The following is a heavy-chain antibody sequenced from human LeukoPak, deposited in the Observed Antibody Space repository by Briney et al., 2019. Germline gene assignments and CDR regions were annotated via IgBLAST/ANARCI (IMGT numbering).Heavy chain of an antibody. CDR2: ISPSGGST. CDR3: ARGVDPAAPAPALSWSAP. Sequence: ASVKVSCKASGYTFTSYYIHWVRQAPGQGLEWMGIISPSGGSTNYAQKFQGRVTMTRDTSTSTLYMELSSLRSEDTAVYYCARGVDPAAPAPALSWSAPGGQGPLVPV. CDR1: GYTFTSYY. D-gene: IGHD2-15*01. J-gene: IGHJ5*02. V-gene: IGHV1-46*01.